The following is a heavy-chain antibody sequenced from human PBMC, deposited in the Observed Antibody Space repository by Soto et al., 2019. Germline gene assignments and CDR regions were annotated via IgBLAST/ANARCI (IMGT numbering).Heavy chain of an antibody. V-gene: IGHV3-9*01. CDR1: GFTFDDYA. CDR3: AKDRIPQPWLSGMDV. J-gene: IGHJ6*02. Sequence: EVQLVESGGGLVQPGRSLRLSCAASGFTFDDYAMHWVRQAPGKGLEWVSGISWNSGSIGYADSVKGRFTISRDNAKNSLYLDMYSLRAEDTALYYCAKDRIPQPWLSGMDVWGQGTTVTVSS. CDR2: ISWNSGSI. D-gene: IGHD2-2*01.